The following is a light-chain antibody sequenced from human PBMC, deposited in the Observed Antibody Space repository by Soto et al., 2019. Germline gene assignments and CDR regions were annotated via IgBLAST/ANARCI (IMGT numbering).Light chain of an antibody. J-gene: IGLJ1*01. CDR1: SSDVGGYNY. V-gene: IGLV2-14*03. CDR3: SSYRTSNTRQIV. CDR2: DVS. Sequence: QSLLTQPPSVSGSPGQSITIPCPGTSSDVGGYNYVSWYQHHPGKAPKLMIYDVSNRPSGVSNRFSGSKSGNTASLSISGLQPEDEADYYCSSYRTSNTRQIVCGTGTKVTVL.